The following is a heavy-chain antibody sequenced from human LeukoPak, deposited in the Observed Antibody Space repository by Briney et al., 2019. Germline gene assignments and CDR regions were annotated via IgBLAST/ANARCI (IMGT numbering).Heavy chain of an antibody. CDR3: ARDISAYCGGDCYPNWFDP. Sequence: GGSLRLSCAASGFTFSSYSMNWVRQAPGKGLEWVSYISSSSSYTNYADSVKGRFTISRDNAKNSLYLQMNSLRAEDTAVYYCARDISAYCGGDCYPNWFDPWGQGTLVTVSS. D-gene: IGHD2-21*02. J-gene: IGHJ5*02. CDR2: ISSSSSYT. V-gene: IGHV3-21*05. CDR1: GFTFSSYS.